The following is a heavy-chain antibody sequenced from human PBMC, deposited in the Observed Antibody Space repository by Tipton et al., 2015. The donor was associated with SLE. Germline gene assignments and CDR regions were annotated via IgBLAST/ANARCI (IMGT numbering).Heavy chain of an antibody. V-gene: IGHV4-61*09. Sequence: TLSLTCTVSGGSISSGSYYWSWIRQPAGKGLEWIGHIYTSGSTNYTPSLKSRVTISVDTSKNQFPLKLSSVTAADTAVYYCAREDYGDYGGYYYYYGMDVWGQGTTVTVSS. CDR2: IYTSGST. D-gene: IGHD4-17*01. J-gene: IGHJ6*02. CDR3: AREDYGDYGGYYYYYGMDV. CDR1: GGSISSGSYY.